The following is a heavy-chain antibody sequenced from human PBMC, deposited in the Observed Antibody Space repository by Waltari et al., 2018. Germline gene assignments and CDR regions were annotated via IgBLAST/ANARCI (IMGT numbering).Heavy chain of an antibody. CDR3: ARDRGNVPATAIRVRAFDI. J-gene: IGHJ3*02. D-gene: IGHD2-2*02. CDR2: IYTSGST. V-gene: IGHV4-4*07. CDR1: GGSISSYY. Sequence: QVQLQESGPGLVKPSETLSLTCTVSGGSISSYYWSWIRQPAGKGLEWIGRIYTSGSTTYHPSLKRRVTISVDTSKNQFSLKLSSVTAADTAVYYCARDRGNVPATAIRVRAFDIWGQGTMVTVSS.